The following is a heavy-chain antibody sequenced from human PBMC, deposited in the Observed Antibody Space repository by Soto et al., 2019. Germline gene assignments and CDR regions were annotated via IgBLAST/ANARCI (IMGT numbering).Heavy chain of an antibody. V-gene: IGHV3-23*01. CDR3: VKGKLKNCLGWPHP. J-gene: IGHJ5*02. CDR2: VRGNSYGA. CDR1: GFMFENYA. Sequence: GGSLRLSCAASGFMFENYAMIWVRQAPGKGLEWVATVRGNSYGAYYADSVRGRFIISRDNSKNTMSLQLNSLRDDDTAIYYCVKGKLKNCLGWPHPWGPGTLVTVSS. D-gene: IGHD1-26*01.